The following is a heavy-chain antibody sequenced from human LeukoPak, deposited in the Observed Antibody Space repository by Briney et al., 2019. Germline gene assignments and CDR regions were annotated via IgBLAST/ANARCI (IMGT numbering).Heavy chain of an antibody. D-gene: IGHD2-21*02. CDR2: INPNSGGT. CDR3: ARGRIVLVTANQPGNY. CDR1: GYTFTGYY. V-gene: IGHV1-2*02. J-gene: IGHJ4*02. Sequence: GASVKVSCKASGYTFTGYYMHWVRQAPGQGLEWMGWINPNSGGTNYAQKFQGRVTMTRDTSISTAYMELSRLRSDDTAVYHCARGRIVLVTANQPGNYWGQGTLVTVSS.